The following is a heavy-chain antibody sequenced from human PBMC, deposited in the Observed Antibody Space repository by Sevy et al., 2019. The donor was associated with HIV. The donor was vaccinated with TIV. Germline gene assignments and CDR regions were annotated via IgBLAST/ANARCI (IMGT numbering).Heavy chain of an antibody. J-gene: IGHJ4*02. CDR1: GFTFSNFW. CDR3: ARDHPSTAPFDY. Sequence: GGSLRLSCAASGFTFSNFWMSWVRQAPGKGLEFVANIKQDGSENFYADSVNGRFTISRDNAKNSLFLQMNNLRVEETAVYYCARDHPSTAPFDYWGQGTLVTVSS. D-gene: IGHD2-21*02. CDR2: IKQDGSEN. V-gene: IGHV3-7*03.